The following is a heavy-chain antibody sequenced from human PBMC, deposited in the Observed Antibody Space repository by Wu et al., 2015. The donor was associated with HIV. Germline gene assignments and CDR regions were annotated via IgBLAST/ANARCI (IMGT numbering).Heavy chain of an antibody. Sequence: QVQLVQSGAEVKKPGASVKVSCKASGYTFTGYYMHWVRQAPGQGLEWMGWINPNSGGTNFAQKFQGRVTMTRDTSINTVYMELSRLRSDDTAVFYCARVFGTTSHDAFDIWGQGTMVT. CDR2: INPNSGGT. CDR1: GYTFTGYY. D-gene: IGHD4-17*01. CDR3: ARVFGTTSHDAFDI. J-gene: IGHJ3*02. V-gene: IGHV1-2*02.